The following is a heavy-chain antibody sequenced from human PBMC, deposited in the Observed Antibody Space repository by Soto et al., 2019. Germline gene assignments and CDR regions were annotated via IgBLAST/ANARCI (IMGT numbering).Heavy chain of an antibody. CDR1: GGSISSSSYY. D-gene: IGHD5-12*01. V-gene: IGHV4-39*01. CDR2: IYYSGST. CDR3: ASMPRGYSGPRLRGPFDY. Sequence: PSETLSLTCTVSGGSISSSSYYWGWIRQPPGKGLEWIGSIYYSGSTYYNPSLKSRVTISVDTSKNQFSLKLSSVTAADTAVYYCASMPRGYSGPRLRGPFDYWGQGTLVTVSS. J-gene: IGHJ4*02.